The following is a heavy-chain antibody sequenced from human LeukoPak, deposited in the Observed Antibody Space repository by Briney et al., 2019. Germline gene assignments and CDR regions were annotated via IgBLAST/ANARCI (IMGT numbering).Heavy chain of an antibody. CDR3: VRQVVVITTDFDY. CDR2: IYYSGST. Sequence: PSETLSLTCTVSGGSISSSSYYWGWIRQPPGKGLEWIGSIYYSGSTYYNPSLKSRVTISVDTSKNQFSLKLSSVTAADTAVYYCVRQVVVITTDFDYWGQGTLVTVSS. V-gene: IGHV4-39*01. CDR1: GGSISSSSYY. D-gene: IGHD3-22*01. J-gene: IGHJ4*02.